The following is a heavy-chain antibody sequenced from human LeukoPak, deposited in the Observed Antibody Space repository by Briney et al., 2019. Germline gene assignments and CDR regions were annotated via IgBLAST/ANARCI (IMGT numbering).Heavy chain of an antibody. J-gene: IGHJ5*02. CDR3: ARERAYYYDSSGYYWGGFDP. D-gene: IGHD3-22*01. V-gene: IGHV4-31*03. Sequence: PSETLSLTCTVSGGSISSGGYYWSWIRQQPGKGLEWIGYIYYSGSTYYNPSLKSRVTISVVTSKNQFSLKLSSVTAADTAVYYCARERAYYYDSSGYYWGGFDPWGQGTLVTVSS. CDR2: IYYSGST. CDR1: GGSISSGGYY.